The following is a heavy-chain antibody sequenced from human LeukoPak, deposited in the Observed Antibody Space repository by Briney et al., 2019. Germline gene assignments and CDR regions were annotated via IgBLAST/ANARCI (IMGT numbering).Heavy chain of an antibody. Sequence: GGSLRLSCAASGFSFSSYTVNWVRQAPGKGLEWVSSISGSSYYIYYADSVRGRFTISRDNAENSAYLQMNSLRAEDTAVYYCAKESPYYSDRDYYFDYWGQGTLVTVSS. CDR2: ISGSSYYI. J-gene: IGHJ4*02. V-gene: IGHV3-21*01. CDR3: AKESPYYSDRDYYFDY. CDR1: GFSFSSYT. D-gene: IGHD3-22*01.